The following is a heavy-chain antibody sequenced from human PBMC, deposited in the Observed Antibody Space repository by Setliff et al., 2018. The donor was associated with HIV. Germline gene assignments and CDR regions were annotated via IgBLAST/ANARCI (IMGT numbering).Heavy chain of an antibody. V-gene: IGHV6-1*01. CDR2: TYYNSRWNY. CDR1: GDFVSSDRAA. J-gene: IGHJ4*02. Sequence: SQTLSLTCAISGDFVSSDRAAWNWIRQSPSRGLEWLGRTYYNSRWNYDYAASVESRITITSDTSKNQFSLKLTSVTAADTAVYYCARDQPQDYDSLTGYYTGRYFDYWGRGTLVTVSS. D-gene: IGHD3-9*01. CDR3: ARDQPQDYDSLTGYYTGRYFDY.